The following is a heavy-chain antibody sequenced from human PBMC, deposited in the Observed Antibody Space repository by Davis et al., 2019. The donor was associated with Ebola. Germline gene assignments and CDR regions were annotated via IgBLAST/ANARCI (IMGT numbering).Heavy chain of an antibody. CDR1: GGTFSSYA. D-gene: IGHD1-26*01. CDR2: IIPIFGTA. Sequence: SVKVSCKASGGTFSSYAISWVRQAPGQGLEWMGRIIPIFGTANYAQKFQGRVTITADDTTSTAYMELSSLRSEDTAVYYCAAESGSYFEGTFDYWGQGTLVTVSS. CDR3: AAESGSYFEGTFDY. J-gene: IGHJ4*02. V-gene: IGHV1-69*13.